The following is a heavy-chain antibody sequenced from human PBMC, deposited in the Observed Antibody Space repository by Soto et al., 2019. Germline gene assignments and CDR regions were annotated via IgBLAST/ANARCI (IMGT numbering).Heavy chain of an antibody. D-gene: IGHD3-22*01. J-gene: IGHJ3*02. CDR2: IYDSGSS. Sequence: PAETLSLTCTVSGDSTSTDYWSWIRQPPGKGLEWIGYIYDSGSSYYNPSLKSRVTISVDTSKNQFSLKLSSVTAADTAVYYCARATQYYFDNSGYPTGPHFALDIWGQGTMVTVSS. CDR3: ARATQYYFDNSGYPTGPHFALDI. V-gene: IGHV4-59*12. CDR1: GDSTSTDY.